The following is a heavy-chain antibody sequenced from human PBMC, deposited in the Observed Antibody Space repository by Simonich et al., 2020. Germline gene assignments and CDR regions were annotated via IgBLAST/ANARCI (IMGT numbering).Heavy chain of an antibody. D-gene: IGHD6-13*01. CDR2: ISWNSGSI. J-gene: IGHJ1*01. CDR1: GFTFDDYA. CDR3: AKDVAAAGTEYFQH. V-gene: IGHV3-9*01. Sequence: EVQLVESGGGLVQPGRSLRLSCAASGFTFDDYAMHWVRQAPGKGLEGVQGISWNSGSIGYAASGKGRFTISRDNAKNSLYLQMNSLRAEDTALYYCAKDVAAAGTEYFQHWGQGTLVTVSS.